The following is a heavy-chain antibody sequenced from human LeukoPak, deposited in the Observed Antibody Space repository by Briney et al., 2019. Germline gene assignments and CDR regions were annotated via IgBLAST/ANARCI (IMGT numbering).Heavy chain of an antibody. V-gene: IGHV3-30-3*01. D-gene: IGHD3-22*01. CDR2: ISYDGSNK. CDR1: GFTFSSYA. J-gene: IGHJ3*02. Sequence: GRSLRLSCAASGFTFSSYAMHWVRQAPGKGLEWVAVISYDGSNKYYADSVKGRFTISRDNSKNTLYLQMNSLRAEDTAVYYCAGPITIIGPDAFDIWGQGTMVTVSS. CDR3: AGPITIIGPDAFDI.